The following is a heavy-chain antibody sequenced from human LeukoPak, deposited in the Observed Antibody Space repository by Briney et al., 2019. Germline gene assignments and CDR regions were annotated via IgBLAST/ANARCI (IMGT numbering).Heavy chain of an antibody. D-gene: IGHD5-12*01. J-gene: IGHJ3*02. V-gene: IGHV4-34*01. CDR3: ARAPVATIRAFDI. CDR2: INHSGST. CDR1: GGSFSGYY. Sequence: ASETLSLTCAVYGGSFSGYYWSWIRQPPGKGLEWIGEINHSGSTNYNPSLKSRVTISVDTSKNQFSLKLSSVTAADTAVYYCARAPVATIRAFDIWGQGTMVTVSS.